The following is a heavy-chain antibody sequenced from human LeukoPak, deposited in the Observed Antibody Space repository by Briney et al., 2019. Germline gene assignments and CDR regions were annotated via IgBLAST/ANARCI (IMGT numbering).Heavy chain of an antibody. Sequence: APVKVSCKASGYTFTGYYMHWVRQAPGQGLEWMGWINPNSGGTNYAQKFQGRVTMTRDTSISTAYMELSRLRSDDTAVYYCARVRIVVVPAARTNWYFDLWGRGTLVTVSS. CDR2: INPNSGGT. D-gene: IGHD2-2*01. J-gene: IGHJ2*01. V-gene: IGHV1-2*02. CDR3: ARVRIVVVPAARTNWYFDL. CDR1: GYTFTGYY.